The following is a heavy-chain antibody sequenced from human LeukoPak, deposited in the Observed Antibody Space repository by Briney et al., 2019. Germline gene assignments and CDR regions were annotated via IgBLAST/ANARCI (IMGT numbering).Heavy chain of an antibody. Sequence: GRSLRLSCAASGFIFSSYGMHWGRQAPGKGLEWVAVTWYDGSNKYYADAVKGRFTISGDNSKNTLYLQMNSLRAEDTAVYFCARDHGDYSGKDYWGQGTLVTVSS. CDR2: TWYDGSNK. CDR1: GFIFSSYG. J-gene: IGHJ4*02. D-gene: IGHD4-17*01. CDR3: ARDHGDYSGKDY. V-gene: IGHV3-33*01.